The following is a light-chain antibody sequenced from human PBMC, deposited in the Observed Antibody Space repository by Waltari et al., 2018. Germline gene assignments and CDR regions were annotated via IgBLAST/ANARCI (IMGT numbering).Light chain of an antibody. CDR2: DVS. J-gene: IGLJ2*01. V-gene: IGLV2-23*02. CDR3: CSYAGSSTFGVV. CDR1: SSDVGGYNY. Sequence: QSALTQPASVSGSPGQSITISCTGTSSDVGGYNYFSWYQQHPGKAPKLMIYDVSKRPSGVSNRFSGSKSGNTASLTISGLQAEDEADYYCCSYAGSSTFGVVFGGGTKLTVL.